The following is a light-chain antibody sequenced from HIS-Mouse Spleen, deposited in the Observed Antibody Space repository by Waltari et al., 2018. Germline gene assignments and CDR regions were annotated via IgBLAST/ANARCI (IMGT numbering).Light chain of an antibody. CDR1: NIGSKR. J-gene: IGLJ2*01. V-gene: IGLV3-21*03. CDR2: DDS. Sequence: SYVLTQPPSVSVAPGKTARITCWGNNIGSKRGHWYQQKPGQAPVLVVYDDSDRPSGIPERFSGSNSGNTATLTISRVEAGDEADYYCQVWDSSSDHVVFGGGTKLTVL. CDR3: QVWDSSSDHVV.